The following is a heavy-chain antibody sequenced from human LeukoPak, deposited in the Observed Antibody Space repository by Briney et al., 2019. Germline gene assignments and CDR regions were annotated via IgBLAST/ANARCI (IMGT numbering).Heavy chain of an antibody. CDR3: ARGDQIQLFDY. J-gene: IGHJ4*02. V-gene: IGHV4-34*01. CDR1: GGSFSGYY. D-gene: IGHD5-18*01. CDR2: INHSGST. Sequence: SETLSLTCAVYGGSFSGYYWSWIRQPPVKGLEWIGEINHSGSTNYNPSLKSRVTISVDTSKNQFSLKLSSVTAADTAVYYCARGDQIQLFDYWGQGTLVTVSS.